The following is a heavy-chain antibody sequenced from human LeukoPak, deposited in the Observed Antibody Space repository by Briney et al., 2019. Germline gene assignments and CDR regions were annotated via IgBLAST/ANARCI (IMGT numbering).Heavy chain of an antibody. J-gene: IGHJ4*02. CDR2: IYYSGST. CDR1: GGSISSSSYY. Sequence: PSETLSLTCTVSGGSISSSSYYWGWIRQPPGKGLEWIGSIYYSGSTYYNPSLKSRVTISVDTSKNQFSLKLSSVTAADTAVYYCARDGEQWLDFDYWGQGTLVTVSS. V-gene: IGHV4-39*02. CDR3: ARDGEQWLDFDY. D-gene: IGHD6-19*01.